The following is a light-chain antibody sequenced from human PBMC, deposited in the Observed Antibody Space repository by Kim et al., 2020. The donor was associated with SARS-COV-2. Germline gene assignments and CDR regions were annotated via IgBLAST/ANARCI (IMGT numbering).Light chain of an antibody. CDR1: SSDVGGHNY. CDR2: DVR. CDR3: SSYAGSNNWV. J-gene: IGLJ3*02. Sequence: GPSVTISCTGTSSDVGGHNYVSWYQQHPGKAPKLMISDVRERPSGVPDRFSGSKSGNTASLTVSGLQAEDEADYYCSSYAGSNNWVFGGGTQLTVL. V-gene: IGLV2-8*01.